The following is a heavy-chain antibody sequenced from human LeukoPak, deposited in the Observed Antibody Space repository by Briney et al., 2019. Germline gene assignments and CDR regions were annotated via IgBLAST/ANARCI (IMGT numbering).Heavy chain of an antibody. J-gene: IGHJ6*02. V-gene: IGHV4-34*01. Sequence: PSETLSLTCAVYGGSFSGYYWSWIRQPPGKGLEWIGEINHSGSTNYNPSLKSRVTISVDTSKNQFSLKLSSVTAADTAVYYCASQRWYDSGVWEYGMDVWGQGTTVTVSS. CDR1: GGSFSGYY. CDR3: ASQRWYDSGVWEYGMDV. CDR2: INHSGST. D-gene: IGHD3-22*01.